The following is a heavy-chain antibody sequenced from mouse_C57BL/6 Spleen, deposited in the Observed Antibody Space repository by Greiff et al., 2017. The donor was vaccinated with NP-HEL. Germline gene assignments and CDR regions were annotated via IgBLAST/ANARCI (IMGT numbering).Heavy chain of an antibody. D-gene: IGHD2-2*01. J-gene: IGHJ4*01. Sequence: EVHLVESEGGLVQPGSSMKLSCTASGFTFSDYYMAWVRQVPEKGLEWVANINYDGSSTYYLDSLKSRFIISRDNAKNILYLQMSSLKSEDTATYYCAREGLPYAMDYWGQGTSVTVSS. CDR2: INYDGSST. CDR3: AREGLPYAMDY. V-gene: IGHV5-16*01. CDR1: GFTFSDYY.